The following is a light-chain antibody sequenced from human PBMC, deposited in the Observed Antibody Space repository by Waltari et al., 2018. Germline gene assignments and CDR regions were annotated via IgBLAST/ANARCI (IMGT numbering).Light chain of an antibody. CDR2: GKN. CDR3: NSRDSSGPVV. J-gene: IGLJ2*01. V-gene: IGLV3-19*01. Sequence: SSELNQDPAVSVALGQTVRITCQGDSLRSYYASWYQQKPGQAPVLVIYGKNNRPSGIPDRFSGSSSGNTASLTITGAQAEDEAYYYCNSRDSSGPVVFGGGTKLTVL. CDR1: SLRSYY.